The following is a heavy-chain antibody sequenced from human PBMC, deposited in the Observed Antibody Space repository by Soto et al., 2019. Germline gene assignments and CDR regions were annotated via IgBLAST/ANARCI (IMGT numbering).Heavy chain of an antibody. CDR1: GYRFSNYW. CDR3: ARRLLFNNWFEP. V-gene: IGHV5-51*01. Sequence: GESLKISCKGSGYRFSNYWMAWVRQVPGKGLEWMGIINPGDSETRYSPSFQGQVTISADKSISTAYLQWSSLKASDTAMYYCARRLLFNNWFEPWGQGTLVTVSS. CDR2: INPGDSET. J-gene: IGHJ5*02. D-gene: IGHD2-21*02.